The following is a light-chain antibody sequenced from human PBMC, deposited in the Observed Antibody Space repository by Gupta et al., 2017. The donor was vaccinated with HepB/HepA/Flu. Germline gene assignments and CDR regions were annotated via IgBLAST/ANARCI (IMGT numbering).Light chain of an antibody. V-gene: IGKV1-12*01. CDR3: RQDNSFPIT. J-gene: IGKJ5*01. CDR1: QGISTR. CDR2: SAS. Sequence: DIQITEAPSSVSASVGDRVTITCRASQGISTRLAWYQQKPGKAPNLLIYSASALVSGFPSRFSGSGSGTDFTLTISSLQSEDFATYYCRQDNSFPITFGQGTRLEIK.